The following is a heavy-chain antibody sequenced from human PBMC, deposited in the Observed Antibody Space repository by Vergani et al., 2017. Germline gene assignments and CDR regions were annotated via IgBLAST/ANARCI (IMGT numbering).Heavy chain of an antibody. D-gene: IGHD6-13*01. Sequence: EVQLLESGGGLVQPGGSLRLSCAASGFSFSNYGLSWVRQAPGRGLEWVSAISGRGNSAYYADSVKGRFTIARDNSKNTLYLQMYSLRAEDTAVYYCASRYSSSRPVDYWGQGTLVTVSS. CDR3: ASRYSSSRPVDY. V-gene: IGHV3-23*01. CDR2: ISGRGNSA. CDR1: GFSFSNYG. J-gene: IGHJ4*02.